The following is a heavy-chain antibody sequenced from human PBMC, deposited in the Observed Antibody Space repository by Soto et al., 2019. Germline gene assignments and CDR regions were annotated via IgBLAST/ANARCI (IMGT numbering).Heavy chain of an antibody. CDR1: GFTFSDYY. CDR3: ARAYSDAFDI. D-gene: IGHD2-15*01. Sequence: GGSLRLSCAASGFTFSDYYMTWIRQAPGKGLEWVSYISSSGTGIYYADSMRGRFTISRDNAKNSLYLQMSSLRAEDTAVYYCARAYSDAFDIWGQGTMVTVSS. J-gene: IGHJ3*02. V-gene: IGHV3-11*01. CDR2: ISSSGTGI.